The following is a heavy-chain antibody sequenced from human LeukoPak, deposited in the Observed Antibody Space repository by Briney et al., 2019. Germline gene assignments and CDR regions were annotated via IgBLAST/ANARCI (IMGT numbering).Heavy chain of an antibody. CDR3: AARRGIAVNWFDT. CDR2: IVVGSGNT. V-gene: IGHV1-58*02. D-gene: IGHD6-19*01. J-gene: IGHJ5*02. CDR1: GFTFTSSA. Sequence: GASVKVSCKASGFTFTSSAMQWVRQARGQRLEWIGWIVVGSGNTNYGQKSQERVTITRDMSTSTAYMELSSLRSEDTAMYYCAARRGIAVNWFDTWGQGTLVTVSS.